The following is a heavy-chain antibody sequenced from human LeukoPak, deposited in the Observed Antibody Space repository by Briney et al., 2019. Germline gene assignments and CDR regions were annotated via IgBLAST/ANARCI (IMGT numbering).Heavy chain of an antibody. CDR1: GYTFTGHY. V-gene: IGHV1-2*02. J-gene: IGHJ4*02. Sequence: GASVTVPCTASGYTFTGHYMHWVRQAPGQGLEWMAWINPNNGGTNYAQTLQGRVTMTRDTSISTAYMELSRLRSDDTAVYYCARGYALYSGRYRDVGYGGQGTLVTVSS. D-gene: IGHD1-26*01. CDR3: ARGYALYSGRYRDVGY. CDR2: INPNNGGT.